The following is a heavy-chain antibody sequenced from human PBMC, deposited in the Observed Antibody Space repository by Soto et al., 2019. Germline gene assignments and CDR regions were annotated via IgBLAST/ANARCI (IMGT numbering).Heavy chain of an antibody. Sequence: SLSLSCPAAGFPFSSYGMEWDGPATGKGLEWVAVISYDGSNKYYADSVKGRFTISRDNSKNTLYLQMNSLRAEDTAVYYCAKGGDDYSNYFPYYYYYGRDGCGQGPTVTVS. CDR2: ISYDGSNK. CDR3: AKGGDDYSNYFPYYYYYGRDG. V-gene: IGHV3-30*18. J-gene: IGHJ6*02. D-gene: IGHD4-4*01. CDR1: GFPFSSYG.